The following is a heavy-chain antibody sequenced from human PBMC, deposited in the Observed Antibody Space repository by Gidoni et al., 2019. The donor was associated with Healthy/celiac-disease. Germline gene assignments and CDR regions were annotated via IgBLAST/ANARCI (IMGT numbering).Heavy chain of an antibody. CDR2: ISWNSGSI. J-gene: IGHJ4*02. D-gene: IGHD1-26*01. V-gene: IGHV3-9*01. Sequence: EVQLVESGGVLVQPGRSLRLSCAASGFTFDDYAMHWVRQAPGNGLEWVSGISWNSGSIGYADSVKGRFTISRDNAKNSLYLQMNSLRAEDTALYYCAQVGARGSFDYWGQGTLVTVSS. CDR1: GFTFDDYA. CDR3: AQVGARGSFDY.